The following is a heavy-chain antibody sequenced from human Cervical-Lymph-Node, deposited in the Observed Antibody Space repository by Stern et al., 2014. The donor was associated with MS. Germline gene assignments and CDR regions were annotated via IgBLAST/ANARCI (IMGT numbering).Heavy chain of an antibody. J-gene: IGHJ2*01. V-gene: IGHV4-39*01. Sequence: QLQLQESGPGLLKPSETLSLTCSVSGASMRSYHWAWIRQPPGKGLEWIGTIYYSGSTYYSPSLKSRVTISVDTSQIRFSLRRTSVTAADTAVYYCARQGYCSGGSCNYWYFDVWGRGTLVTVSS. CDR3: ARQGYCSGGSCNYWYFDV. CDR2: IYYSGST. CDR1: GASMRSYH. D-gene: IGHD2-15*01.